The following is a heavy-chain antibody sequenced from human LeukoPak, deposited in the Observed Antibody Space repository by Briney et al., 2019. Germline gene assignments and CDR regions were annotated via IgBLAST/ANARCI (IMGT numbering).Heavy chain of an antibody. D-gene: IGHD2-8*02. CDR2: ISDIGSI. Sequence: TASETLSFTCTVSGGSISSYYWSWIRQPPGKGLEWIAYISDIGSINYNPSLKSRVTISLDTSKNQFSLKLSSVTAADTAVYYCAGHHPRNTVDFWGQGTLVTVSS. CDR3: AGHHPRNTVDF. J-gene: IGHJ4*02. CDR1: GGSISSYY. V-gene: IGHV4-59*08.